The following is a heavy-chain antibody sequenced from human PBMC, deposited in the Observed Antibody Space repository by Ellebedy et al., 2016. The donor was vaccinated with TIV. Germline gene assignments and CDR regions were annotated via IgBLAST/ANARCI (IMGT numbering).Heavy chain of an antibody. CDR3: AREVAVAGTRLSFDP. V-gene: IGHV3-33*08. D-gene: IGHD6-19*01. CDR2: ICYYGSNQ. J-gene: IGHJ5*02. Sequence: GESLKISCVASGFTFSSYFMHWVRQAPGKGLEWVAVICYYGSNQYYADSLKGRFTISRDNSKNTLYLQLNSLRAEDTAMYYYAREVAVAGTRLSFDPWGQGTLVTVSS. CDR1: GFTFSSYF.